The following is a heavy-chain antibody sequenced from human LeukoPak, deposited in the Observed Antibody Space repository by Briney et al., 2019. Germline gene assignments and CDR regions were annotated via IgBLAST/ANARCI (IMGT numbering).Heavy chain of an antibody. D-gene: IGHD4-17*01. Sequence: SETLSLTCTVSGSSISSYYWSWIRQPPGKGLEWIGYIYYSGSTNYNPSLKSRVTISVDTSKNQFSLKLSSVTAADTAVYYCARAFADTVTTSFDYWGQGTLVTVSS. J-gene: IGHJ4*02. CDR1: GSSISSYY. V-gene: IGHV4-59*01. CDR2: IYYSGST. CDR3: ARAFADTVTTSFDY.